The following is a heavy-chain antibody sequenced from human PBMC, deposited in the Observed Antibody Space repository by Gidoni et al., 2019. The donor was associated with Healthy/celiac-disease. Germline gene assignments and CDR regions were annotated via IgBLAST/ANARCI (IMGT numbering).Heavy chain of an antibody. V-gene: IGHV3-9*01. CDR1: GFTFDDYA. CDR2: ISWNSDSI. CDR3: AKDIYSRSAGNFDY. Sequence: EVQLVESGGGWAQPGRSLRLSCAASGFTFDDYAMHWVRQAPGKGLEWVSGISWNSDSIGYGDSAKGRFTITRDNAKNSLYLQMNSLRAEDTAFYYCAKDIYSRSAGNFDYWGQGTLVTVSS. D-gene: IGHD3-22*01. J-gene: IGHJ4*02.